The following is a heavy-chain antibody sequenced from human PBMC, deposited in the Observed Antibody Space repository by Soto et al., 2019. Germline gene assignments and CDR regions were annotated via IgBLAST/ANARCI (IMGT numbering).Heavy chain of an antibody. J-gene: IGHJ5*02. V-gene: IGHV1-8*01. CDR2: MNPNSGNT. CDR3: ARDGGEGRSGTIDP. D-gene: IGHD6-19*01. Sequence: QVQLVQSGAEVKKPGASVKVSCKASGYTFTSYDINWVRQATGQGLEWMGWMNPNSGNTGYAQKFQGRVTVTMNTSISTGYMELSSLISEDTAVYYCARDGGEGRSGTIDPWGQGTLVTVSS. CDR1: GYTFTSYD.